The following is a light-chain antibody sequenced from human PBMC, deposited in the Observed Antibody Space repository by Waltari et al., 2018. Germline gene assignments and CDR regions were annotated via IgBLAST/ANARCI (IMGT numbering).Light chain of an antibody. Sequence: QLVLTQSPSASASLGASVKLTCTLSSGHSSNVIAWLQQQPEKGPRYLMKFNSDGSHNKGDEIPARFSGSSSGAERYLTISSLQSEDEADYYCQTGGHGTWVFGGGTKLTVL. CDR3: QTGGHGTWV. CDR2: FNSDGSH. CDR1: SGHSSNV. J-gene: IGLJ3*02. V-gene: IGLV4-69*01.